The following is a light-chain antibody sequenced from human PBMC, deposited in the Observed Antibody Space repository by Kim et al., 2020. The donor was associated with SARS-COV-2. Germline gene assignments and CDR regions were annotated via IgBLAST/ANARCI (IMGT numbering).Light chain of an antibody. V-gene: IGLV1-47*01. Sequence: GQRVTRACSGSSSNIGSNYVYWYQQLPGTAHKLLIYRNNQRPSGVPDRFSGSKSGTSASLAISGLRSEDEADYYCAAWDDSLSVWVFGGGTQLTVL. CDR1: SSNIGSNY. CDR2: RNN. CDR3: AAWDDSLSVWV. J-gene: IGLJ3*02.